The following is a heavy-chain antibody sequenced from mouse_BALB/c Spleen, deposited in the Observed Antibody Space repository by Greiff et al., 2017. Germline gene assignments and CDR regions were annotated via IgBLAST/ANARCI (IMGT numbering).Heavy chain of an antibody. D-gene: IGHD2-1*01. CDR1: GFNIKDYY. Sequence: EVKLMESGAELVRSGASVKLSCTASGFNIKDYYMHWVKQRPEQGLEWIGWIDPENGDTEYAPKFQGKATMTADTSSNTAYLQLSSLTSEDTAVYYCYYGNYGFAYWGQGTLVTVSA. CDR2: IDPENGDT. J-gene: IGHJ3*01. V-gene: IGHV14-4*02. CDR3: YYGNYGFAY.